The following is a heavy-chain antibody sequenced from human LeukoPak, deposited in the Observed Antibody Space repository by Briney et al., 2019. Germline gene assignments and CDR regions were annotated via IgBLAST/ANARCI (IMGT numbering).Heavy chain of an antibody. CDR1: GYTFTSYY. D-gene: IGHD3-10*01. CDR2: INPSGGST. J-gene: IGHJ4*02. Sequence: ASVKVSCKASGYTFTSYYMHWVRQAPGQGLEWMGIINPSGGSTSYAQKFQGRVTMTRDTSTSTVYMELSSLRSEDTAVYYCARGGEHGSGSYSSNPDFDYWGQGTLVTVSS. CDR3: ARGGEHGSGSYSSNPDFDY. V-gene: IGHV1-46*01.